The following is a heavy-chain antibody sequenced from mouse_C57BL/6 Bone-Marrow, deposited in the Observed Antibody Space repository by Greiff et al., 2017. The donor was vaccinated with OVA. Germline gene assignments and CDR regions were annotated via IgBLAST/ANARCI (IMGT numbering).Heavy chain of an antibody. D-gene: IGHD2-1*01. Sequence: VKLVESGPGLVAPSQSLSITCTVSGFSLTSYGVDWVRQSPGKGLEWLGVIWGVGSTNYNSALKSRLSISKDNSKSQVFLKMNSLQTDDTAMYYCASLFYYGKLAWFAYWGQGTLVTVSA. J-gene: IGHJ3*01. V-gene: IGHV2-6*01. CDR3: ASLFYYGKLAWFAY. CDR2: IWGVGST. CDR1: GFSLTSYG.